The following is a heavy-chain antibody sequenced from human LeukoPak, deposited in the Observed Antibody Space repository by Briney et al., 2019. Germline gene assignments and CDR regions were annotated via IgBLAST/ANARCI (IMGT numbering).Heavy chain of an antibody. V-gene: IGHV3-33*01. J-gene: IGHJ3*02. CDR3: ARPIRGYSGYDSLDAFDI. D-gene: IGHD5-12*01. CDR2: IWYDGSNK. CDR1: GFTFSSYG. Sequence: PGGSLSLSCAASGFTFSSYGMHWVRQAPGKGLEWVAVIWYDGSNKYYADSVKGRFTISRDNSKNTLYLQMNSLRAEDTAVYYCARPIRGYSGYDSLDAFDIWGQGTMVTVSS.